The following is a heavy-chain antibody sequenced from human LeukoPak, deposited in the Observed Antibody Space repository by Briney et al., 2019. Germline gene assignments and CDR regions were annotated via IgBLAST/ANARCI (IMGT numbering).Heavy chain of an antibody. V-gene: IGHV3-48*01. Sequence: GGSLRLSCAASGFTLSSYSMNWVRQAPGKGLEWVSYISSSSSTIYYADSVKGRFTISRDNAKNSLYLQMNSLRAEDTAVYYCARAHHRRVYDYVWGSYPYWGQGTLVTVSS. CDR3: ARAHHRRVYDYVWGSYPY. J-gene: IGHJ4*02. CDR2: ISSSSSTI. CDR1: GFTLSSYS. D-gene: IGHD3-16*02.